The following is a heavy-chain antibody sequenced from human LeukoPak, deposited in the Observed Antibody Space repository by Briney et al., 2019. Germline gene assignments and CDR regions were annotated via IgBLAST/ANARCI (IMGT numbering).Heavy chain of an antibody. CDR3: AKGTNGDFHDSFAY. V-gene: IGHV3-7*03. D-gene: IGHD4-17*01. Sequence: PGGSLRLSCAASGFTFSSYWMSWVRQAPGKGLEWVANIDQDSSEIYYVDSVKGRFTISRDNAKNSLYLQMNSLGAEDAALYFCAKGTNGDFHDSFAYWGQGILVTVSS. CDR1: GFTFSSYW. CDR2: IDQDSSEI. J-gene: IGHJ4*02.